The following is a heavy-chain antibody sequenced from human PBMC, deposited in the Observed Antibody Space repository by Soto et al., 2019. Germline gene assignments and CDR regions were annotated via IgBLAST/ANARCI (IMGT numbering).Heavy chain of an antibody. Sequence: SVKVSCTASGCTFSIYTISWVRQAPGQGLEWMGRIIPILGIANYAQKFQGRVTITADKSTSTAYMELSSLRSEDTAVYYCARDYYDSSGYYYQQNWFDPWGQGTLVTVS. CDR2: IIPILGIA. J-gene: IGHJ5*02. CDR1: GCTFSIYT. CDR3: ARDYYDSSGYYYQQNWFDP. V-gene: IGHV1-69*04. D-gene: IGHD3-22*01.